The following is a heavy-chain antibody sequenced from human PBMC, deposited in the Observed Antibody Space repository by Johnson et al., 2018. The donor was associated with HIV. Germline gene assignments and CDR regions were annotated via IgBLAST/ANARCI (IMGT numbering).Heavy chain of an antibody. D-gene: IGHD3-10*01. V-gene: IGHV3-23*04. CDR2: ISVSGDPI. J-gene: IGHJ3*02. CDR1: GFSFSSYA. CDR3: ASEVRGVLDI. Sequence: MQLVESGGGLVQPGGSLRLSCAASGFSFSSYAMSWVRQAPGKGLEWVSYISVSGDPIYYADSVKGRFTISRDNSKNTLYLQMNSLRPEDTAVYYCASEVRGVLDIWGQGTMVTVSS.